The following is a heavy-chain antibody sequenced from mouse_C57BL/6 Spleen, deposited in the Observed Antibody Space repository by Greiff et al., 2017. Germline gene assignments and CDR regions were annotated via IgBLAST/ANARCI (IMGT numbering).Heavy chain of an antibody. Sequence: EVMLVESGGGLVMPGGSLKLSCAASGFTFSDYGMHWVRQAPEKGLEWVAYISSGSSTIYYADTVKGRFTISRDNAKNTLFLQMTSLRSEDTAMYYCARSGVVATRYFDYWGQGTTLTVSS. D-gene: IGHD1-1*01. CDR3: ARSGVVATRYFDY. J-gene: IGHJ2*01. CDR1: GFTFSDYG. V-gene: IGHV5-17*01. CDR2: ISSGSSTI.